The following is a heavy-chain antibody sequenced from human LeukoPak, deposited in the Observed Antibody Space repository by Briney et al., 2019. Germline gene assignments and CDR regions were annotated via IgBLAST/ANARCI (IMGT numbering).Heavy chain of an antibody. CDR1: GGSISSYY. CDR2: IYTSGST. Sequence: PSETLSLTCTVSGGSISSYYWSWIRQPPGKGLEWIGYIYTSGSTNYNPSLKSRVTISVDTSKNQFSLKLSSVTAADTAVYYCARYRVVTYYYYYYMDVWGKGTTVTVSS. J-gene: IGHJ6*03. CDR3: ARYRVVTYYYYYYMDV. V-gene: IGHV4-4*09. D-gene: IGHD3-22*01.